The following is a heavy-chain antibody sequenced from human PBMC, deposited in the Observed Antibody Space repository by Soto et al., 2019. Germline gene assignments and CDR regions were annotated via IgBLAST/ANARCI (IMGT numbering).Heavy chain of an antibody. CDR2: IVPIFGKP. Sequence: QVQLVQSGPEVKKPGSSVKVSCKASGCTFSSYAISWVRQAPGQGLEWMGGIVPIFGKPNYAQNFQGRVTITADESTSTDYTASSDLRSEDTALYYCARANVDATFGHYYYGMDVWGQGTTVTVSS. CDR3: ARANVDATFGHYYYGMDV. D-gene: IGHD3-10*01. J-gene: IGHJ6*02. CDR1: GCTFSSYA. V-gene: IGHV1-69*12.